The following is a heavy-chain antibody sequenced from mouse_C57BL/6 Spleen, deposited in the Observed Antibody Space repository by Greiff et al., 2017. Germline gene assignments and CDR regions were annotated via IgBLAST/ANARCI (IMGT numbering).Heavy chain of an antibody. CDR2: ISYDGSN. D-gene: IGHD2-3*01. J-gene: IGHJ2*01. CDR3: ARGGGWFIFDY. V-gene: IGHV3-6*01. Sequence: EVKLVESGPGLVKPSQSLSLTCSVTGYSITSGYYWNWIRQFPGNKLEWMGYISYDGSNNYNPSLKNRISITRDTSKNQFFLKLNSGTTEDTATYYCARGGGWFIFDYWGQGTTLTVSS. CDR1: GYSITSGYY.